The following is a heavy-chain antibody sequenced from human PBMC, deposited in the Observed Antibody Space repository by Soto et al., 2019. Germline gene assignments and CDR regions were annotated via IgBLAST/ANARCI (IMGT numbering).Heavy chain of an antibody. J-gene: IGHJ4*02. CDR2: IKSKTDGGRT. V-gene: IGHV3-15*01. D-gene: IGHD4-17*01. CDR3: TTSYADDFGY. Sequence: EVQLVESGGGLVKPGGSLRLSCAASGFTFSNAWMSWVRQAPGKGLEWVGRIKSKTDGGRTDYAAPVKGRFTISRDDSKNTLYLQMNSLKTEDTAVYYCTTSYADDFGYWGQGTLVTVSS. CDR1: GFTFSNAW.